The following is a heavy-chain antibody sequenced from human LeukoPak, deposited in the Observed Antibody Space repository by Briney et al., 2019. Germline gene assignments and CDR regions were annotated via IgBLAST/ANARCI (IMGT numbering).Heavy chain of an antibody. CDR2: INPNSGGT. CDR1: GNTFTGYY. V-gene: IGHV1-2*02. J-gene: IGHJ5*02. D-gene: IGHD3-22*01. Sequence: ASVKVSCKASGNTFTGYYMHWMRQAPGQGLEWMGWINPNSGGTNYAQKFQGRVTMTRDTSISTAYMELSRLRSDDTAVYYCARDRYDSSGYYDTWGQGTLVTVSS. CDR3: ARDRYDSSGYYDT.